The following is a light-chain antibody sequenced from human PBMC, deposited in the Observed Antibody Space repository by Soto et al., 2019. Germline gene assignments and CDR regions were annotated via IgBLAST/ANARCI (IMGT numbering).Light chain of an antibody. CDR2: DDS. Sequence: SYELTQPPSVSVAPGQTARITCGGNNIGSKSVHWYQQKPGQAPVLVVYDDSDRPSGIPEQFSGSDSGNTATLTISRVEAGDEADYYCQVWDSSSDHYVFGTGTKVTVL. CDR1: NIGSKS. V-gene: IGLV3-21*02. CDR3: QVWDSSSDHYV. J-gene: IGLJ1*01.